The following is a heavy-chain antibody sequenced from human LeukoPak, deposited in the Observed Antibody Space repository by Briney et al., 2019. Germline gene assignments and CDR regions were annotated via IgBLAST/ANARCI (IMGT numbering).Heavy chain of an antibody. CDR3: ARGGVTAPRSEGPSDY. Sequence: GRSLRLSCAASGFTFSSYAMHWVRQAPGKGLEWVAVISYDGSNKYYADSVKGRFTISRDNSKNTLYLQMNSLRAEDTAVYYCARGGVTAPRSEGPSDYWGQGTLVTVSS. CDR1: GFTFSSYA. J-gene: IGHJ4*02. V-gene: IGHV3-30*04. CDR2: ISYDGSNK. D-gene: IGHD2-21*02.